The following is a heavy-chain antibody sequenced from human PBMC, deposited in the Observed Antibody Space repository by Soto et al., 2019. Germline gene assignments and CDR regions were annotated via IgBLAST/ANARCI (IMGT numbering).Heavy chain of an antibody. CDR2: ITGSGTST. D-gene: IGHD1-26*01. CDR3: AKGGGTSYSYYMDV. V-gene: IGHV3-23*01. J-gene: IGHJ6*03. CDR1: GFTFSSYA. Sequence: EVQLLESGGGVVQPGGSLRLSCAASGFTFSSYAMTWVRQAPGRGLEWVSTITGSGTSTYYADSVRGRFTISRDNSKNTLSLQMNSLRAEDTAVYYCAKGGGTSYSYYMDVWGKGTTVTVSS.